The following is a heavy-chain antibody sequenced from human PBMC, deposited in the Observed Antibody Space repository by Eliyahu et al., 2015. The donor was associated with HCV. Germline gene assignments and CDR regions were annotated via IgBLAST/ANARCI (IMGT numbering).Heavy chain of an antibody. CDR2: IYSGGST. CDR1: GFTVSSNY. V-gene: IGHV3-53*01. D-gene: IGHD7-27*01. J-gene: IGHJ6*02. Sequence: EVQLVESGGGLIQPGGSLRLSCAASGFTVSSNYMSWVRQAPGKGLEWVSVIYSGGSTYYADSVKGRFTISRDNSKNTLYLQMNSLRAEDTAVYYCARDGLPELGIGNYYYGMDVWGQGTTVTVSS. CDR3: ARDGLPELGIGNYYYGMDV.